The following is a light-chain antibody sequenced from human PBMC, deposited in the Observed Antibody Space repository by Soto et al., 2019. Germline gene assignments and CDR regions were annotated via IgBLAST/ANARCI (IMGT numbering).Light chain of an antibody. CDR3: QQANTLPT. V-gene: IGKV1-9*01. J-gene: IGKJ5*01. CDR1: QAVPNN. CDR2: EES. Sequence: TQSPATLSVSPGERATLSGRASQAVPNNMAWYQQKPGKPPKLLIYEESTLHSGVPSRFSGRKSGTQFTLTIDSLQPEDFATYYCQQANTLPTFGQGTRLEI.